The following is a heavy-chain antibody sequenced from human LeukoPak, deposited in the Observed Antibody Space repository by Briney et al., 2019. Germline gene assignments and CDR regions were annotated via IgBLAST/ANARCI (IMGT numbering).Heavy chain of an antibody. CDR1: GYTFTSYG. J-gene: IGHJ5*02. V-gene: IGHV1-18*01. CDR2: ISAYNGNT. D-gene: IGHD6-6*01. CDR3: ARDYEYSSSSNWFDP. Sequence: ASVKVSCKASGYTFTSYGISWVRQAPGQGLEWMGWISAYNGNTNYAQKLQGRVTMTTDTSTGTAYMELRSRRSDDTAVYYCARDYEYSSSSNWFDPWGQGTLVTVSS.